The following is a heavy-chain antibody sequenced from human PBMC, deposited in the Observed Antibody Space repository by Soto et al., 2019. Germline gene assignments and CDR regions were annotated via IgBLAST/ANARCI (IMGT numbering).Heavy chain of an antibody. V-gene: IGHV1-69*06. CDR1: GCTFSSYA. J-gene: IGHJ5*02. D-gene: IGHD3-10*01. CDR3: ARFGYGSGSEDP. CDR2: IIPIFGTA. Sequence: SVKVSCKASGCTFSSYAISWVRQAPGQGLEWMGGIIPIFGTANYAQKFQGRVTITADKSTSTAYMELSSLRSEDTAVYYCARFGYGSGSEDPWGQGTLVTVS.